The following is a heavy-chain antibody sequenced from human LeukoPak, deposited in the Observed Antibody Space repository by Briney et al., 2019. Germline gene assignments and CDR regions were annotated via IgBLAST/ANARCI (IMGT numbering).Heavy chain of an antibody. CDR1: GFTFRSYS. J-gene: IGHJ4*02. Sequence: GGSLRLSCAASGFTFRSYSMNWVRQAPGKGLEWVSSISSSSSYIYYADSVKGRFTISRDNAKNSLYLQMNSLRAEDTAVYYCARDLAPTYYYDSSGYSQPGYWGQGTLVTVSS. CDR3: ARDLAPTYYYDSSGYSQPGY. CDR2: ISSSSSYI. V-gene: IGHV3-21*01. D-gene: IGHD3-22*01.